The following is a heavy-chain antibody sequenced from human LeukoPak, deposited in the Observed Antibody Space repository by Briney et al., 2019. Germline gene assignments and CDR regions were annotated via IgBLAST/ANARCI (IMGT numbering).Heavy chain of an antibody. J-gene: IGHJ4*02. CDR2: ISAYNGNT. D-gene: IGHD4-23*01. V-gene: IGHV1-18*01. CDR3: ARDQDDDYGGNYVDR. CDR1: GYTFTSYG. Sequence: ASVKVSCKASGYTFTSYGISWVRQAPGQGLEWMGGISAYNGNTNYAQKLQGRVTMTTDTSTSTAYMELRSLRSDDTAVYYCARDQDDDYGGNYVDRWGQGTLVTVSS.